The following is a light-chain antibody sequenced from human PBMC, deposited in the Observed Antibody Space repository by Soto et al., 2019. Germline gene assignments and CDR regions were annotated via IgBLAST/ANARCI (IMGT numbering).Light chain of an antibody. CDR2: GAS. CDR3: QQYNNWWT. CDR1: QSVSTS. V-gene: IGKV3-15*01. Sequence: EIVMTQSPATLSVSPGETATLSCRASQSVSTSLAWYQQKPGQAPRLLISGASTRATGVPARFSGSGSETEFTLTIRILQSEDFAVYYCQQYNNWWTFGQGTKVEIK. J-gene: IGKJ1*01.